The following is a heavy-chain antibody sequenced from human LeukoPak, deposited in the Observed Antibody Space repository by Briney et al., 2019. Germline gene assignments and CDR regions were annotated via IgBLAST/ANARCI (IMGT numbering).Heavy chain of an antibody. V-gene: IGHV3-30-3*01. CDR3: AKDTAGTRFDY. CDR2: ISYDGSNK. CDR1: GSTFSSYA. J-gene: IGHJ4*02. D-gene: IGHD6-13*01. Sequence: GRSLRLSCAASGSTFSSYAMHWVRQAPGKGLEWVAVISYDGSNKYYADSVKGRFTISRDNSKNTLYLQMNSLRAEDTAVYYCAKDTAGTRFDYWGQGTLVTVSS.